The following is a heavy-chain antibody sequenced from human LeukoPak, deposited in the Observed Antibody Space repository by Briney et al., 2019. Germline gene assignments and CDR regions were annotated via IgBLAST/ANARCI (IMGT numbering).Heavy chain of an antibody. D-gene: IGHD3-16*01. CDR3: AGTADARGTRGIWYFHY. J-gene: IGHJ4*02. V-gene: IGHV4-34*01. CDR2: INHSGGT. Sequence: PSETLSLTCAVYGGSFSDFYGSWIRQPPGKGLEWIGEINHSGGTNYNPSLKSRVTISVDTAKKQFSLKPRSVAAADTAVYYCAGTADARGTRGIWYFHYWGQGTLVTVSS. CDR1: GGSFSDFY.